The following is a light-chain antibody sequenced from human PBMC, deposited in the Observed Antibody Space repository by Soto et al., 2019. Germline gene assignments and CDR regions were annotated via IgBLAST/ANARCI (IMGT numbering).Light chain of an antibody. CDR1: TGAITGGYY. J-gene: IGLJ2*01. CDR3: LPYYDGLLLV. Sequence: QAVVTQQPSLTGSPGRTVTLTCAASTGAITGGYYPHWFQQNPGTAPRLLIYSKSNKPSGAPDRFSGSHFGTSAALALTGLQAEDEADYYCLPYYDGLLLVFGGGTKLTVL. CDR2: SKS. V-gene: IGLV7-43*01.